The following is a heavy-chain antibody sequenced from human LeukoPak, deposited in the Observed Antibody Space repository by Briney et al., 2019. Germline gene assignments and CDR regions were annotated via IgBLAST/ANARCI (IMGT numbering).Heavy chain of an antibody. CDR1: GGSFSGYY. J-gene: IGHJ5*02. CDR2: INHSGST. Sequence: KPSETLSLTCAVYGGSFSGYYWSWIRQPPGKGLEWIGEINHSGSTNYNPSLKSRVTISVDTSKNQFSLKLSSVTAADTAVYHCARGVGLLRFLGWLLSRAPNWFDPWGQGTLVTVSS. V-gene: IGHV4-34*01. D-gene: IGHD3-3*01. CDR3: ARGVGLLRFLGWLLSRAPNWFDP.